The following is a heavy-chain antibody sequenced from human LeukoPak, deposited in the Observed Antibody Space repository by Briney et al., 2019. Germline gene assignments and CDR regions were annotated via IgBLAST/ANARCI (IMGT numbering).Heavy chain of an antibody. D-gene: IGHD2-2*02. CDR3: ARADCASSNCYSTGAFDI. CDR1: GGSISSYY. CDR2: IYDSGDT. J-gene: IGHJ3*02. V-gene: IGHV4-4*07. Sequence: TSSETLSLTCTVSGGSISSYYWSWIRQPAGKRPERIGRIYDSGDTNYNPSLRSRVTMSIDTSKNQFSLKLSSVTAADTAVYYCARADCASSNCYSTGAFDIWGQGTMVTVS.